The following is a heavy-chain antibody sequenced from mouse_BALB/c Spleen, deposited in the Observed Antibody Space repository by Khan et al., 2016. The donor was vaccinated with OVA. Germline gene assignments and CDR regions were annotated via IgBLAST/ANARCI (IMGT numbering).Heavy chain of an antibody. CDR2: IYPSDSET. CDR3: ARPYDGTRDYYAMDY. CDR1: GYSFINYW. J-gene: IGHJ4*01. V-gene: IGHV1S126*01. Sequence: QVQLKESGPQLVRPGASVKISCKASGYSFINYWLHWVRQRPGQGLEWIGMIYPSDSETRLNQKFKDRAALTVNKSSSTAYMQLSSPTSEASAVYYCARPYDGTRDYYAMDYWGQGTSVTVSS. D-gene: IGHD2-14*01.